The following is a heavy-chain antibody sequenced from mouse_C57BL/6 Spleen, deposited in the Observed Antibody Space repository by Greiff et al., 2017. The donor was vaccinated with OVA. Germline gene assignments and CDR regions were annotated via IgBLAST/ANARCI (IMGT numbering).Heavy chain of an antibody. V-gene: IGHV1-64*01. CDR2: IHPNSGST. J-gene: IGHJ3*01. CDR1: GYTFTSYW. Sequence: QVQLKQPGAELVKPGASVKLSCKASGYTFTSYWMHWVKQRPGQGLEWIGMIHPNSGSTNYNEKFKSKATLTVDKSSSTAYMQLSSLTSEDSAVYYCARSDYYGSRAWFAYWGQGTLVTVSA. CDR3: ARSDYYGSRAWFAY. D-gene: IGHD1-1*01.